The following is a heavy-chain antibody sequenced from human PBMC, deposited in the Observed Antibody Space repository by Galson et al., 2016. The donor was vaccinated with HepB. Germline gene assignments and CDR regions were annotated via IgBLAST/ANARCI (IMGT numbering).Heavy chain of an antibody. Sequence: SLRLSCAASGFTFSSSGMHWVRQAPGKGLEWVAVIWYDGSDKYYADSVKGRFIISRDNSKSTLYLQLNSLRAEDTAVYYCARDREGGRSGMDVWGQGTTVTVSS. CDR2: IWYDGSDK. V-gene: IGHV3-33*01. J-gene: IGHJ6*02. CDR3: ARDREGGRSGMDV. D-gene: IGHD1-26*01. CDR1: GFTFSSSG.